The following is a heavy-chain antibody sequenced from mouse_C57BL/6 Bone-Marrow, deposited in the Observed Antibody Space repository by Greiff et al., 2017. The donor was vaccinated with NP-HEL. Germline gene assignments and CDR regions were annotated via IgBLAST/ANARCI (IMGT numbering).Heavy chain of an antibody. J-gene: IGHJ4*01. CDR2: IRSKSNNYAT. CDR1: GFSFNTYA. CDR3: VGSNPKYSYAMDY. Sequence: EVKLMESGGGLVQPKGSLKLSCAASGFSFNTYAMNWVRQAPGKGLEWVARIRSKSNNYATYYADSVKERFPISRDDSESMLYLQMNNLNTEDTAMYYCVGSNPKYSYAMDYWGQGTSVTVAS. D-gene: IGHD2-5*01. V-gene: IGHV10-1*01.